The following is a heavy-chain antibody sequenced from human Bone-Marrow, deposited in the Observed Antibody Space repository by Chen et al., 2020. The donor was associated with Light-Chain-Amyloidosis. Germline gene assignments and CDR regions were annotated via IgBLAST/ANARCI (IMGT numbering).Heavy chain of an antibody. D-gene: IGHD3-22*01. J-gene: IGHJ6*02. Sequence: QVQLVQSGAEVKKPGSSVKVSCKASGGTFSSYAISWVRQAPGQGLEWMGGIIPIFGTANYAQKFQGRVTITADKSTSTAYMELSSLRSEDTAVYYCARDKWDVYYDSSGYDYYYYGMDVWGQGTTVTVSS. V-gene: IGHV1-69*06. CDR3: ARDKWDVYYDSSGYDYYYYGMDV. CDR2: IIPIFGTA. CDR1: GGTFSSYA.